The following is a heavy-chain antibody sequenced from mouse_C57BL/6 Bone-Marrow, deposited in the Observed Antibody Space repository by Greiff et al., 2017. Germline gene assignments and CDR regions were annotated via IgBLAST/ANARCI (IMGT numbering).Heavy chain of an antibody. V-gene: IGHV1-15*01. CDR2: IDPETGGT. D-gene: IGHD4-1*01. Sequence: VQVVESGAELVRPGASVTLSCKASGYTFTDYEMHWVKQTPVHGLEWIGAIDPETGGTAYNQKFKGKAILTADKSSSTAYMELRSLTSEDSAVYYCITGTWYFDVWGTGTTVTVSS. J-gene: IGHJ1*03. CDR3: ITGTWYFDV. CDR1: GYTFTDYE.